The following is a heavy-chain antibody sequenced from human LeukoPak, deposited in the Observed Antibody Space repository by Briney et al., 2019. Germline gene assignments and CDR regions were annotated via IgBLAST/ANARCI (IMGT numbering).Heavy chain of an antibody. V-gene: IGHV3-7*04. CDR3: ARDKAAASY. D-gene: IGHD6-13*01. J-gene: IGHJ4*02. CDR1: GFTLSSYW. CDR2: IKQDGSEK. Sequence: GGSLRLSCAASGFTLSSYWMSWVRQAPGKGLEWVANIKQDGSEKYYVDSVKGRFTISRDNAKNSLYLQMNSLRAEDTAVYYCARDKAAASYWGQGTLVTVSS.